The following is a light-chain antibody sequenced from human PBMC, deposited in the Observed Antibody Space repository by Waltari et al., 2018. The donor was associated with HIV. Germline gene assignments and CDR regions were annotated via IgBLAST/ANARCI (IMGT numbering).Light chain of an antibody. CDR1: SSDVWDYDL. Sequence: QSALTQPASLSGSPGQSITISCTGTSSDVWDYDLVSWYQRHSGKAPKLMIYEVSKWPSGVSNRFSGSKSGNTASLTISGLQAEDEADYYCCSYAGSNTMIFGGGTKLTVL. CDR2: EVS. CDR3: CSYAGSNTMI. J-gene: IGLJ2*01. V-gene: IGLV2-23*02.